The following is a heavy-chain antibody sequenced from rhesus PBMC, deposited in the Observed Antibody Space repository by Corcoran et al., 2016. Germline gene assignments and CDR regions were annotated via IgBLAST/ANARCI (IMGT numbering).Heavy chain of an antibody. CDR3: AIRGVIVWSYFDY. CDR1: GASISSYW. Sequence: QVQLQESGPGLVKPSETLSLTCTVSGASISSYWWSWIRQPPGKGLEWIGEINGNRGSTNYTPSLNSRVTSSRDTSKNQFSLKLSSVTAADTAVYYCAIRGVIVWSYFDYWGQGVLVTVSS. D-gene: IGHD2-33*01. CDR2: INGNRGST. J-gene: IGHJ4*01. V-gene: IGHV4-80*01.